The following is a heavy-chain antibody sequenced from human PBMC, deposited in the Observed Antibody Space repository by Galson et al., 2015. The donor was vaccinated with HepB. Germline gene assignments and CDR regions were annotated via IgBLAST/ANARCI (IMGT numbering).Heavy chain of an antibody. CDR1: GFSVDSRA. D-gene: IGHD6-19*01. J-gene: IGHJ4*02. Sequence: SLRLSCAASGFSVDSRAMSWVRQAPGKSLEWLSSISNNAGKTYYAGSVRGRFTISRDETTNSVFLQMDSLRADDTAVYYCAKDHPSSGLPGFDYWSQGALVIVSS. CDR3: AKDHPSSGLPGFDY. CDR2: ISNNAGKT. V-gene: IGHV3-23*01.